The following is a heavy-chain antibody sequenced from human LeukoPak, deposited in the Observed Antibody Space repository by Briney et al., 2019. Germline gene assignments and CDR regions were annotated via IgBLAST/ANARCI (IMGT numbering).Heavy chain of an antibody. Sequence: GGSLRLSCTASGFTFSNAWMSWVRQAPGKGLEWVAFIRDDGSNKNYAESVKGRFTISRDTSKNTLYVQMNSLRAEGTAVYYCAKDLVYWGQGTLVTVSS. CDR3: AKDLVY. J-gene: IGHJ4*02. D-gene: IGHD2-15*01. CDR2: IRDDGSNK. CDR1: GFTFSNAW. V-gene: IGHV3-30*02.